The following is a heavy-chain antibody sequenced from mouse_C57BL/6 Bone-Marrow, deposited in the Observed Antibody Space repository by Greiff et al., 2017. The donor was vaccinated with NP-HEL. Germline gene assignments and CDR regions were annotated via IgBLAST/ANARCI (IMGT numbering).Heavy chain of an antibody. CDR2: LYPRDGST. J-gene: IGHJ2*01. V-gene: IGHV1-85*01. CDR3: ARVYYGSSYYFDY. Sequence: ESGPELVKPGASVKLSRKASGYTFTSHDINWVKQRPGQGLEWIGWLYPRDGSTKYNEKFKGKATLTVDTSSSTAYMELHSLTSEDSAVYFCARVYYGSSYYFDYWGQGTTLTVSS. D-gene: IGHD1-1*01. CDR1: GYTFTSHD.